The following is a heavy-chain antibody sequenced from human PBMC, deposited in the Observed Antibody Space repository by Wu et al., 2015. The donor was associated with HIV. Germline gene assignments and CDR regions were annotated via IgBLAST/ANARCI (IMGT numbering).Heavy chain of an antibody. CDR3: AREVAAVGASHGAFDI. CDR2: IIPIFGTT. Sequence: QVHLVQSGAEVKKPGSSVRVSCKASGGTFSTYLISWVRQAPGQGLEWMGGIIPIFGTTNYAQKFQGRVTITTDESTNTAYMELTSLRSDDTAVYYCAREVAAVGASHGAFDIWGQGTMVTVSS. J-gene: IGHJ3*02. D-gene: IGHD1-26*01. CDR1: GGTFSTYL. V-gene: IGHV1-69*05.